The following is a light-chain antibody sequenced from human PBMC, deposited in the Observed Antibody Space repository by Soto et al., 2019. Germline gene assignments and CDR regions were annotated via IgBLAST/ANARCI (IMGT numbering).Light chain of an antibody. J-gene: IGKJ2*01. Sequence: DIVMTQSPDSLVVSLGERATINCKSSQSVLYSPHNNNYLAWYQQKPGQPPKLLIYWASTRESGVPDRFRGSGSGTDFTLTISSLQAEDVAVYYCQQYYSIPYTFGQGTKLEIK. CDR2: WAS. CDR3: QQYYSIPYT. CDR1: QSVLYSPHNNNY. V-gene: IGKV4-1*01.